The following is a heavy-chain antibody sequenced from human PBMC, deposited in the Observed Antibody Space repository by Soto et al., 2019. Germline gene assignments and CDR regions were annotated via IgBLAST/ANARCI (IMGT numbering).Heavy chain of an antibody. CDR2: INPGDSDI. V-gene: IGHV5-51*01. J-gene: IGHJ6*02. D-gene: IGHD4-4*01. Sequence: PXESLKISWRASGYSFTTYWIAWVRQMPGKGLEWMGIINPGDSDIRYSPSFQGQVTISADNSISTAYLQWSSLKAADTAMYYCARHEQFYYYYYGMDAWGQGTAVTVSS. CDR3: ARHEQFYYYYYGMDA. CDR1: GYSFTTYW.